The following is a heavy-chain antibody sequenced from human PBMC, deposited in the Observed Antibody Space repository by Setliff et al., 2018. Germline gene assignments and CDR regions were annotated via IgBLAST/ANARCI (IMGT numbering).Heavy chain of an antibody. CDR1: GYSFISYW. V-gene: IGHV5-51*01. D-gene: IGHD6-19*01. CDR2: IYPGDSNT. CDR3: ARSTVAGRGDAFDI. Sequence: GEPLKISCKGFGYSFISYWIGWVRQMRGKDLEWMGIIYPGDSNTRYGPSFQGQVTISADKSISTAYLQWSSLKASDTAIYYCARSTVAGRGDAFDIWGQGTMVTVSS. J-gene: IGHJ3*02.